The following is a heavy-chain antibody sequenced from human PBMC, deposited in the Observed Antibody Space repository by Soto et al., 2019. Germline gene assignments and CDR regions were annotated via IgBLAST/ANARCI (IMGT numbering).Heavy chain of an antibody. Sequence: QITLKESGPTLVKPTQTLTLTCTFSGFSLNSTGVGVGWIRQPPGKALEWLALISWNNNKLYSPSLRTRLSITKDTSKNQVVLTVTNMDPEDTGTYYCAHRRLVRGSNWFDPWGQGTLVTVSS. CDR2: ISWNNNK. CDR1: GFSLNSTGVG. CDR3: AHRRLVRGSNWFDP. V-gene: IGHV2-5*01. J-gene: IGHJ5*02. D-gene: IGHD3-10*01.